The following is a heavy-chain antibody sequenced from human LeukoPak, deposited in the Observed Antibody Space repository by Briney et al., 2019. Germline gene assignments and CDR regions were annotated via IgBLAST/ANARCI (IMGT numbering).Heavy chain of an antibody. D-gene: IGHD6-13*01. CDR1: GGSISSYY. CDR2: IYYSGST. CDR3: ARVTGYRIEDYFDY. V-gene: IGHV4-59*01. Sequence: SETLSLTCTVSGGSISSYYWSWIRQPPEKGLEWIGYIYYSGSTNYNPSLKSRVTISVETSKNEFSLKLRSVTAADTAVYYCARVTGYRIEDYFDYWGQGTLVTVSS. J-gene: IGHJ4*02.